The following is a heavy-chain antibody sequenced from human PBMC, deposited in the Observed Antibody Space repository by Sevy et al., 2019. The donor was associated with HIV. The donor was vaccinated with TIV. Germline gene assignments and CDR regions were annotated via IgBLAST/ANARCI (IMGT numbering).Heavy chain of an antibody. CDR3: ASTLRRNYGDYEALYY. D-gene: IGHD4-17*01. J-gene: IGHJ4*02. CDR1: GYTFTSYG. Sequence: ASVKVSCKASGYTFTSYGISWVRQAPGQGLEWMGWISAYNGNTNYAQKLQGRVTMTTDTSTSTAYMELRSLRTDDTAVYYCASTLRRNYGDYEALYYWGQGTLVTVSS. V-gene: IGHV1-18*01. CDR2: ISAYNGNT.